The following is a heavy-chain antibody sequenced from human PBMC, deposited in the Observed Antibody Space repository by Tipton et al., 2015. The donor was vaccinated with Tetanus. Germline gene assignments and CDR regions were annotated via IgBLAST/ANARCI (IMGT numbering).Heavy chain of an antibody. V-gene: IGHV4-61*01. D-gene: IGHD3-22*01. CDR3: ARIRYYPDSSAFLSDY. Sequence: TLSLTCAVSGGSITSDNHYWSWIRQPPGKGLEWIGYIYYSGSTNYNPSLKSRVTISVDTSKNQFSLKLSSVTAANTAVYFCARIRYYPDSSAFLSDYWGRGIRVTVSS. J-gene: IGHJ4*02. CDR2: IYYSGST. CDR1: GGSITSDNHY.